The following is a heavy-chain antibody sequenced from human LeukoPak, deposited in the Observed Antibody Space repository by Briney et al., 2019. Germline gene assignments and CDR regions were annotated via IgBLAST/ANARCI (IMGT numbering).Heavy chain of an antibody. D-gene: IGHD4-17*01. CDR2: IKQDGSEK. Sequence: GXSLRLSCAASGFTFSSYWMSWVRQAPGKGLEWVANIKQDGSEKYYVGSVKGRFTISRDNAKNSLYLQMNSLRAEDTAVYYCAKVTTVTTSDFDYWGQGTLVTVSS. CDR3: AKVTTVTTSDFDY. V-gene: IGHV3-7*01. J-gene: IGHJ4*02. CDR1: GFTFSSYW.